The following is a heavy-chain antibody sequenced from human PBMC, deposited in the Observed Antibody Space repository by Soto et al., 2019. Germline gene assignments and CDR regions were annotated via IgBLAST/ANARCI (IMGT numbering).Heavy chain of an antibody. Sequence: QVQLVQSGAEAKKPGASVKVSCKASGYTFTSYYIHWVRQAPGQGLEWMGIINPSGGSTTYAQKFQGRVTMTRDTSTSTVYMELSSLRSEDTAVYYCTRAPSDGAFDIWGQGTMVTVSS. CDR3: TRAPSDGAFDI. V-gene: IGHV1-46*03. J-gene: IGHJ3*02. CDR2: INPSGGST. CDR1: GYTFTSYY.